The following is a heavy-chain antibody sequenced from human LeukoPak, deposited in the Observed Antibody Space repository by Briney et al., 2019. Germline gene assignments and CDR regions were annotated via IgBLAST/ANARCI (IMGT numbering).Heavy chain of an antibody. CDR1: GFTFSSYG. V-gene: IGHV3-30*18. J-gene: IGHJ4*02. CDR3: AKDHPDDYGDYIDY. D-gene: IGHD4-17*01. CDR2: ISYDGSNK. Sequence: PGRSLRLSCAASGFTFSSYGMHWVRQAPGKGLEWVAVISYDGSNKYYADSVKGRFTISRDNSKNTLYLQMNSLRAEDTAVYYCAKDHPDDYGDYIDYWGQGTLVTVSS.